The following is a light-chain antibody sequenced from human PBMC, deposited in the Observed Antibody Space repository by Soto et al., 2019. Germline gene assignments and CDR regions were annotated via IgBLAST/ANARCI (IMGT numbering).Light chain of an antibody. Sequence: SYELTQPPSVSVAPGKTARITCGGSNIGSKSVHWYQQKPGQAPVLVIYYDSDRPSGIPERFSGSNSGNTATLTISRVEAGDEADYYCQVWDSSSDPYVFGTGTKLTV. CDR2: YDS. CDR1: NIGSKS. V-gene: IGLV3-21*04. CDR3: QVWDSSSDPYV. J-gene: IGLJ1*01.